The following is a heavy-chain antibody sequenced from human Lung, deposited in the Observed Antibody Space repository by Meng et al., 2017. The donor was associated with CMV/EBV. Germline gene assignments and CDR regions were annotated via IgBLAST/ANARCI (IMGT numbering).Heavy chain of an antibody. J-gene: IGHJ4*02. CDR2: INSGGSST. CDR3: ARGEYGDYDSIDY. Sequence: ASGFTFRPYWMHWVRQAPGKGLVWVSRINSGGSSTDYADSVKGRFTISRDNAKNTLYLQMNSLRAEDTAVYYCARGEYGDYDSIDYWGQGTLVTVSS. V-gene: IGHV3-74*01. CDR1: GFTFRPYW. D-gene: IGHD4-17*01.